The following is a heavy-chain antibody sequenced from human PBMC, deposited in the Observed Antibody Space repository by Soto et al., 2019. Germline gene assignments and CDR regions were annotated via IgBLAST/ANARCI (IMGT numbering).Heavy chain of an antibody. CDR3: ARDLWGYCGADCYPLDV. CDR1: GGSISSYS. J-gene: IGHJ6*02. CDR2: MYNTGST. D-gene: IGHD2-21*02. V-gene: IGHV4-59*01. Sequence: SETLSLTCTASGGSISSYSSICIRQPPGKGLEWIGYMYNTGSTIYNPSLKSRVTISVDTSKNQFSLKLNSVTAADTAVYYCARDLWGYCGADCYPLDVWGQGTTVT.